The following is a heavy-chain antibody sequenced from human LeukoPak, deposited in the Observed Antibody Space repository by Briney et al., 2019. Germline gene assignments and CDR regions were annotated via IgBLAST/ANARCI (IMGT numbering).Heavy chain of an antibody. Sequence: SETLSLTCTVSGGSISSYYWSWIRQPPGKGLEWIGYIYYSGSTNYNPSLKSRVTISVDTSKNQFSLKLSSVTAADTAVYYCARDFRATPWYFDLWGRGTLDTVSS. J-gene: IGHJ2*01. D-gene: IGHD3-10*01. CDR3: ARDFRATPWYFDL. V-gene: IGHV4-59*01. CDR1: GGSISSYY. CDR2: IYYSGST.